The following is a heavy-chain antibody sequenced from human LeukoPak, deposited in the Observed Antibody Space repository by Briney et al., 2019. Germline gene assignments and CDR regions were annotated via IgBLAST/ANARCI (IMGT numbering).Heavy chain of an antibody. Sequence: SETLSLTCTVSGGSISSSSYYWGWIRQPPGTGLEWIGSIYYSGSTYYNPSLKSRVTISVDTSKNQFSLKLSSVTAADTAVYYCARYSYGYIYWGQGTLVTVSS. CDR3: ARYSYGYIY. D-gene: IGHD5-18*01. J-gene: IGHJ4*02. CDR1: GGSISSSSYY. CDR2: IYYSGST. V-gene: IGHV4-39*01.